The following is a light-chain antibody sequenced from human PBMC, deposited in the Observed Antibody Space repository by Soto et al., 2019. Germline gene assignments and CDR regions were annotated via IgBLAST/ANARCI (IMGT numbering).Light chain of an antibody. CDR1: QSVSSIY. CDR3: QQYGSSPPT. V-gene: IGKV3-20*01. CDR2: GAS. Sequence: EIVLTQSPGTLSLSPGERATLSCRASQSVSSIYLAWYQQKPGQAPRLLIYGASSRATGIPDRFSGSGSGTDFSLTISRLEPEDFAVYYCQQYGSSPPTFGQGTKVEI. J-gene: IGKJ1*01.